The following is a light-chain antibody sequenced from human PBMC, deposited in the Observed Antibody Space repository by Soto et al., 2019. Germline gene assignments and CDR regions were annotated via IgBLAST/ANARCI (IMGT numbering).Light chain of an antibody. V-gene: IGKV3-20*01. Sequence: EIVLTQSPGTLSLSPGERATLSCRASQSVSSSYLAWYQQKPGQAPRLLIYGASSRATGIPDRFSGSGSGTDFSLTISRLEPEDFAVYYCKQYGSSPWTFGQGTKVEFK. J-gene: IGKJ1*01. CDR2: GAS. CDR1: QSVSSSY. CDR3: KQYGSSPWT.